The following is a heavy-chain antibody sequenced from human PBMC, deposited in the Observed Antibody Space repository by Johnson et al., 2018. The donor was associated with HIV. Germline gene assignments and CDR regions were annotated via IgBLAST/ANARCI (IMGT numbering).Heavy chain of an antibody. Sequence: QVQLVESGGGVVQPGRSLRLSCAASGFTFSSYGLHWVRQAPGKGLEWVAVIRYDGSNQYYAASVKGRFTISSDNSKNTLYLQMNSLRAEDPAVYYCTKGRIFGVVMEAFDIWGQGTMVTVSS. J-gene: IGHJ3*02. CDR2: IRYDGSNQ. CDR1: GFTFSSYG. D-gene: IGHD3-3*01. V-gene: IGHV3-33*06. CDR3: TKGRIFGVVMEAFDI.